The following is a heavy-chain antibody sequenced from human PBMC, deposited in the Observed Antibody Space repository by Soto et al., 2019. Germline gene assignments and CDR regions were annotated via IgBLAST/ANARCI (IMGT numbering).Heavy chain of an antibody. V-gene: IGHV4-59*01. CDR3: VRSGHTFGGVM. Sequence: PSETLSLTCSVSGASMNNYYGSWVQQPPGRGLEWIGYMYSSGSSNYNSSLKSRVTISVDTSKNQFSLKLSSVTAADTAVYYCVRSGHTFGGVMWGLGTLVTVSS. D-gene: IGHD3-16*01. CDR1: GASMNNYY. CDR2: MYSSGSS. J-gene: IGHJ4*02.